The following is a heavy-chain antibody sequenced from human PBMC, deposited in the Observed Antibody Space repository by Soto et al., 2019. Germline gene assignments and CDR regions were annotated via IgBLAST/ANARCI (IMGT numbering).Heavy chain of an antibody. CDR2: INAGNGNT. Sequence: ASVKVACKASGYTFTSYAMHWVRQAPGQRLEWMGWINAGNGNTKYSQKFQGRVTITRDTSASTAYMELSSLRSEDTAVYYCARERRYCSGGSCYVGPMEYYYYYMDVWGKGTTVTVS. D-gene: IGHD2-15*01. CDR3: ARERRYCSGGSCYVGPMEYYYYYMDV. CDR1: GYTFTSYA. J-gene: IGHJ6*03. V-gene: IGHV1-3*01.